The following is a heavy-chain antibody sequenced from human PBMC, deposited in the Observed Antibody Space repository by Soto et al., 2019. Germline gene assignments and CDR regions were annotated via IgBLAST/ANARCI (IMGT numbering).Heavy chain of an antibody. D-gene: IGHD4-4*01. V-gene: IGHV4-30-2*01. CDR3: ATQSYSNSGAYYDSAMDV. CDR2: IYQSGST. CDR1: GGSISSGGYS. J-gene: IGHJ6*02. Sequence: PSETLSLTCAVSGGSISSGGYSWSWIRQPPGKGLEWIGHIYQSGSTYYNPSLKSRVTISVDRSRNQFSLKLSSVTAADTAVYFCATQSYSNSGAYYDSAMDVWVQGTAVTSP.